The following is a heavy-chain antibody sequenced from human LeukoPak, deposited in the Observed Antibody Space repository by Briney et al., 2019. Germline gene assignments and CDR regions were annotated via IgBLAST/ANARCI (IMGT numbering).Heavy chain of an antibody. Sequence: PSETLSLTCTVSGDSISSKYWSWVRQPPGKGLEYIGYVHYTGYTDYNPSLESRLTISIDTSRNQFSLKLSSVTAADSAVYYCARPMPMVLTGQRYFYHPLDVWGKGTTVTVSS. CDR2: VHYTGYT. CDR1: GDSISSKY. D-gene: IGHD3-9*01. J-gene: IGHJ6*04. CDR3: ARPMPMVLTGQRYFYHPLDV. V-gene: IGHV4-59*08.